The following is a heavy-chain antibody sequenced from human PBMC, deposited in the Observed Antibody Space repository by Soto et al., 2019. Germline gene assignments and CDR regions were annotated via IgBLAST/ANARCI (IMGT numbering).Heavy chain of an antibody. CDR1: GFTFGSYA. J-gene: IGHJ6*03. Sequence: EVQLLESGGGLVQPGGSLRLSCVVSGFTFGSYAMSWVRQAPEKGPEWVAILGGNGFTTYYADSVKGRFTISGDKSKSTLFLQMNSLRADDTGVYYCANARRPSLNFFYYMDVWGRGTTVTVAS. CDR3: ANARRPSLNFFYYMDV. V-gene: IGHV3-23*01. D-gene: IGHD2-2*01. CDR2: LGGNGFTT.